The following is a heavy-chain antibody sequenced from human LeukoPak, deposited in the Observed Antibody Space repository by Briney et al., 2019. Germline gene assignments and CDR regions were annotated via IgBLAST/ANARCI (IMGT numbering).Heavy chain of an antibody. CDR2: INHSGST. J-gene: IGHJ3*02. Sequence: SETLSLTCAVYGGSFSGYYWSWIRQPPGKGLEWIGEINHSGSTNYNPSLKSRVTISVDTSKNQFSLKLSSVTAADTAVYYCARAEQPRDAFDIWGQGTMVTVSS. D-gene: IGHD1/OR15-1a*01. CDR3: ARAEQPRDAFDI. CDR1: GGSFSGYY. V-gene: IGHV4-34*01.